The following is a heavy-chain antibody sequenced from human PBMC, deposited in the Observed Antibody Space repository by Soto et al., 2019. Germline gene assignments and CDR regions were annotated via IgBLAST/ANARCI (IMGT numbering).Heavy chain of an antibody. CDR3: ARGRSVIDHDDFEY. V-gene: IGHV3-30-3*01. Sequence: QVQLVESGGGVVQPGRSLRLSCAASGLTFSSYSMHWVRQAPGKGLEWVAAMSFDGNSKYFADSVKGRFTISRDNSKNTLSLQMNSLGADDSAVYYCARGRSVIDHDDFEYWGQGTLVTVSS. CDR2: MSFDGNSK. CDR1: GLTFSSYS. J-gene: IGHJ4*02. D-gene: IGHD2-21*01.